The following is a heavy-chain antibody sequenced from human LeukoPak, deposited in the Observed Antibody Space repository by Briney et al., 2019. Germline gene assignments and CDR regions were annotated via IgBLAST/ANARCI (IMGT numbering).Heavy chain of an antibody. CDR1: GFTFSSYA. J-gene: IGHJ4*02. Sequence: PGGSLRLSCAASGFTFSSYAMSWVRQGPGKGLEWVSAISGSGGSTYYADSVKGRFTISRDNSKNTLYLQMNSLRAEDTAVYYCAKAGAHITYYYDSSGDPRFDYWGQGTLVTVSS. CDR3: AKAGAHITYYYDSSGDPRFDY. D-gene: IGHD3-22*01. V-gene: IGHV3-23*01. CDR2: ISGSGGST.